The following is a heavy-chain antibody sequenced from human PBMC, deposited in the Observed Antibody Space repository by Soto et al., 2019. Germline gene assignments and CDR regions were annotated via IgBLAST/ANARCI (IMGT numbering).Heavy chain of an antibody. J-gene: IGHJ6*02. CDR3: ARLRPSSGWDGMDV. V-gene: IGHV1-69*02. CDR1: GGTFSSYT. CDR2: IIPILGIA. D-gene: IGHD6-19*01. Sequence: QVQLVQSGAEVKKPGSSVKVSCKASGGTFSSYTISWVRQAPGQGLEWMGRIIPILGIANYAQKFQGRVTITADKSTSTAYMELSSLRSEDTAVYYCARLRPSSGWDGMDVWGQGTTVTVSS.